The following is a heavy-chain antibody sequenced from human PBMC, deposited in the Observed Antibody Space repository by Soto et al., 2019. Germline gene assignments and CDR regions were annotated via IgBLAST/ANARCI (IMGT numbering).Heavy chain of an antibody. D-gene: IGHD3-3*01. J-gene: IGHJ3*01. CDR3: ARDRITTRGDAFDL. V-gene: IGHV1-69*08. CDR1: GGTFSTYI. CDR2: IIPIPDIT. Sequence: QVQLVQSGAEVRKPGSSVKVSCKAPGGTFSTYIISWVRQAPGQGLEWMGRIIPIPDITNYAQKFQGRVTVTADRSTSTAYTELTSLNSEDPAVYYSARDRITTRGDAFDLWGQGTMVTVSS.